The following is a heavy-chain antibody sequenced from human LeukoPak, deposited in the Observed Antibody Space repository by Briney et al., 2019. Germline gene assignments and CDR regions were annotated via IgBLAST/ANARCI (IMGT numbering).Heavy chain of an antibody. CDR3: ARALDPYYYYYMDV. J-gene: IGHJ6*03. V-gene: IGHV1-2*02. CDR2: INPNSGGT. Sequence: ASVKVSCKASVYTFTGYYMHWVRQAPGQGLEWMGWINPNSGGTNYAQKFQGRVTMTRDTSISTAYMELSRLRSDDTAVYYCARALDPYYYYYMDVWGKGTTVTVSS. CDR1: VYTFTGYY.